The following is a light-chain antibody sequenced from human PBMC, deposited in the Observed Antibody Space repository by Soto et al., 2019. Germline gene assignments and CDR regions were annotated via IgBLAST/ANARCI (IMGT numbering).Light chain of an antibody. CDR2: KAS. Sequence: DIQMTQSPSTLSASVGDRVTITCRASQSISVWLAWYQQKPGKAPKLLIYKASTLKSGVPSRFSGSGSGTEFTLTISSLQPDDFAVYYCQQYQSLTFGGGTKVDIK. V-gene: IGKV1-5*03. CDR1: QSISVW. CDR3: QQYQSLT. J-gene: IGKJ4*01.